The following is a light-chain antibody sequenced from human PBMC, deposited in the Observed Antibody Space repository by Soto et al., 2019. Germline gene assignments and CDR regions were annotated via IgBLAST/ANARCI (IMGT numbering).Light chain of an antibody. Sequence: EIVMTQSPATLSVSPGERATLSCRASQSVSSNLAWYQQKPGQAPRLLIYGASTSATGIPARFSGSESGTEFPLTISSLQSEDFAFYYCQQYNNWPLYTFGQGTKLEIK. CDR3: QQYNNWPLYT. CDR2: GAS. J-gene: IGKJ2*01. CDR1: QSVSSN. V-gene: IGKV3-15*01.